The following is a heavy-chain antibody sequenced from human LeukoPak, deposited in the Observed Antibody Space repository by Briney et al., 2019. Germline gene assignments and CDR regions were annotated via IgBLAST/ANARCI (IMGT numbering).Heavy chain of an antibody. CDR2: ILANGVTT. CDR3: VKDLNYGDGRWEFDP. V-gene: IGHV3-23*01. Sequence: PGGPLRLSCAASGFSLTNIAMAWVRQSPGKRLEWVSGILANGVTTYYADSVKGRFTISRDISKSTLYLQMNSLTVDDTATYFCVKDLNYGDGRWEFDPWGQGTLVTVA. J-gene: IGHJ5*02. CDR1: GFSLTNIA. D-gene: IGHD4/OR15-4a*01.